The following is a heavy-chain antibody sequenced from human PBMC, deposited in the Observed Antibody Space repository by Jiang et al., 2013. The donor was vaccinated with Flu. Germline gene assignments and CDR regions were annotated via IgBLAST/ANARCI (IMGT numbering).Heavy chain of an antibody. D-gene: IGHD3-22*01. Sequence: QVQLLESGGGVVQPGRSLRLSCAASGFTFSSYAMHWVRQAPGKGLEWVAVISYDGSNKYYADSVKGRFTISRDNSKNTLYLQMNSLRAEDTAVYYCARDLYYYDTRGILDYWGQGTLVTVSS. CDR3: ARDLYYYDTRGILDY. J-gene: IGHJ4*02. V-gene: IGHV3-30*04. CDR2: ISYDGSNK. CDR1: GFTFSSYA.